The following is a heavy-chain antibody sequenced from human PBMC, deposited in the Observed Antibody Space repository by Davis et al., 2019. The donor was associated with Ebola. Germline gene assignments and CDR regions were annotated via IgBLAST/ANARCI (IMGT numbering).Heavy chain of an antibody. CDR3: ARIVPDWYDSSGYSRNGRFDY. J-gene: IGHJ4*02. V-gene: IGHV3-23*01. CDR2: ISGSGGST. Sequence: GGSLRLSCTDSVITFSSYAMTWVRQAPGKGLEWVSAISGSGGSTYYADSVNGRFTISRDNSKKTLYLQMNSLRAEDTAVYYCARIVPDWYDSSGYSRNGRFDYWGQGTLLTVSS. CDR1: VITFSSYA. D-gene: IGHD3-22*01.